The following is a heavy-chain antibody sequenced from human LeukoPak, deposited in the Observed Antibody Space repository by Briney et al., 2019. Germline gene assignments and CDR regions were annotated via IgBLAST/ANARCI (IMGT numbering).Heavy chain of an antibody. CDR3: ARDGEVRGVMTYYYYYYMDV. CDR2: IYSSGST. CDR1: GASISSGSNY. D-gene: IGHD3-10*01. V-gene: IGHV4-39*07. Sequence: SETLSLTCSVSGASISSGSNYWGWIRQPPGKTLEWIGSIYSSGSTYYNSSLQSRVIIIIDTPKNHFSLTLSSVTAADTAVYYCARDGEVRGVMTYYYYYYMDVWGKGTTVTVSS. J-gene: IGHJ6*03.